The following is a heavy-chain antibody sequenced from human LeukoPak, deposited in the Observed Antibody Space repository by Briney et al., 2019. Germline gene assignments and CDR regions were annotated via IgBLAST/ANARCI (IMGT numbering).Heavy chain of an antibody. CDR2: IYYSGST. V-gene: IGHV4-39*07. D-gene: IGHD3-22*01. CDR1: GGSISSSSYY. Sequence: SETLSLTCTVSGGSISSSSYYWGWTRQPPGKGLEWIGSIYYSGSTYYNPSLKSRVTISVDTSKNQFSLKLSSVTAADTAVYYCARTHESITMIVVVIAFDYWGQGTLVTVSS. CDR3: ARTHESITMIVVVIAFDY. J-gene: IGHJ4*02.